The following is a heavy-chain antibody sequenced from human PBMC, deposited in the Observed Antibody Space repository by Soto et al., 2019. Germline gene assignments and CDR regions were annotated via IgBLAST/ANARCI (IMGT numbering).Heavy chain of an antibody. D-gene: IGHD2-2*01. Sequence: EVQLLESGGGLVQPGGSLRLSCAASGFTFSNYAMSWVRLAPGKGLEWVSAISGSGRSTYYADSVKGRFTISRDNSKNTLYLQSNSLRAEDTAVYYCAKGGSTSRWPYYYGMDVWGQGTTVTVSS. CDR2: ISGSGRST. J-gene: IGHJ6*02. CDR1: GFTFSNYA. V-gene: IGHV3-23*01. CDR3: AKGGSTSRWPYYYGMDV.